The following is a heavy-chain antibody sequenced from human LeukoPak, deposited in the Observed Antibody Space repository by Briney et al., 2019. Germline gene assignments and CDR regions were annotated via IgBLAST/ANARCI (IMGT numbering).Heavy chain of an antibody. J-gene: IGHJ5*02. CDR2: IYSSGST. D-gene: IGHD6-25*01. CDR3: AREGGGPRWLDP. V-gene: IGHV4-39*07. Sequence: SETLSLTCTVSGGSITSSSFYWGWIRQSPGKGLEWIASIYSSGSTYYNPSLKSRLTTSLATSKNQLSLRLSSVTAADTAVYYCAREGGGPRWLDPWGQGTLVTVSS. CDR1: GGSITSSSFY.